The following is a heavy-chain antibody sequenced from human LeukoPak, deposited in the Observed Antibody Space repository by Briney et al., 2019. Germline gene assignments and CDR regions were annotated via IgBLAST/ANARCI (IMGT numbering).Heavy chain of an antibody. J-gene: IGHJ5*01. D-gene: IGHD3-22*01. Sequence: GESLKISCKGSGFNFTAYWVAWVRQMPGKGLEWMGISHPINSDTKYSPSFQGQVTISADKSSSTAYLQWNSLKASDTAMYYCARHQYYYDSSGNYGWFDSWGQGTLVTVSS. CDR3: ARHQYYYDSSGNYGWFDS. V-gene: IGHV5-51*01. CDR2: SHPINSDT. CDR1: GFNFTAYW.